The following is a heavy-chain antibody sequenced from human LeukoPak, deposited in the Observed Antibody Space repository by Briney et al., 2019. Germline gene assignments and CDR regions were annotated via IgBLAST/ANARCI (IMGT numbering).Heavy chain of an antibody. D-gene: IGHD3-10*01. CDR3: ARHHYYGSGTFDY. V-gene: IGHV4-59*01. CDR1: GASISTYY. J-gene: IGHJ4*02. Sequence: SETLSLTCTVAGASISTYYWSWIRQPPGKGLEWIGYVYYTGRTNYNPSLRSRVTISVDTSKNQFSLKLSSVTAADTAVYFCARHHYYGSGTFDYWGQGTLVTVSS. CDR2: VYYTGRT.